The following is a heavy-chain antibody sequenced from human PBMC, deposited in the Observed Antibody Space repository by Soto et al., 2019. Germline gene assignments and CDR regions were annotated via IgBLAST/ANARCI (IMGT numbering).Heavy chain of an antibody. CDR1: GGTFSSYI. CDR3: ANKDYDSSEYYYYGMDV. V-gene: IGHV1-69*02. Sequence: QVQLVQSGAEVKKPGSSVKVSCKASGGTFSSYIISWVRQAPGQGLEWMGRIIPILGIANYAQKFQGRVTITADKSTSTAYMELSSLRSEDTAVNYCANKDYDSSEYYYYGMDVWGQGTTVTVSS. D-gene: IGHD3-22*01. J-gene: IGHJ6*02. CDR2: IIPILGIA.